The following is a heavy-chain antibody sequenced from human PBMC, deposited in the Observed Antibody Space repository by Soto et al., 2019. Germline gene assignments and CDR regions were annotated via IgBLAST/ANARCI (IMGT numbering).Heavy chain of an antibody. V-gene: IGHV4-4*02. CDR3: ARSEATALDF. J-gene: IGHJ4*01. CDR1: GDSMRVRNW. Sequence: PSETLSLPCTVSGDSMRVRNWCNWVRQSPGKGLEWIGEAHHSGRTNYNPSLKSRVTISVDRSQSHFSLQLTSVTAADTAVYYCARSEATALDFWGHGTLVTVTS. CDR2: AHHSGRT.